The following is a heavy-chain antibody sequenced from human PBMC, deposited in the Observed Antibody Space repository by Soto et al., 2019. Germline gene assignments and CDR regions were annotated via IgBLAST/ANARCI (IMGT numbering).Heavy chain of an antibody. V-gene: IGHV3-23*01. J-gene: IGHJ4*02. CDR1: GFSFRKYA. D-gene: IGHD4-4*01. CDR3: AKDLDDYSSAIDF. CDR2: ISGSGCSGRW. Sequence: GGSLRLSCVFSGFSFRKYAMNWVRHAPGKGLEWVSGISGSGCSGRWFYADPVKGRFTISRDNSKNMLYLEMNSLRAEDTAVYYCAKDLDDYSSAIDFWGQGTLVTV.